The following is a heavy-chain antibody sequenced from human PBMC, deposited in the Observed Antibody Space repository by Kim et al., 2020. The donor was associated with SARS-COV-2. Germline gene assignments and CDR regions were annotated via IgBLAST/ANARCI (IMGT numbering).Heavy chain of an antibody. CDR2: GSST. Sequence: GSSTGYAGSVKGRFTSSRDNAKNTLYLQMNSLRAEDTAVYYCVSGVPGDRWGQGTLVTVSS. V-gene: IGHV3-74*01. CDR3: VSGVPGDR. J-gene: IGHJ5*02. D-gene: IGHD3-3*01.